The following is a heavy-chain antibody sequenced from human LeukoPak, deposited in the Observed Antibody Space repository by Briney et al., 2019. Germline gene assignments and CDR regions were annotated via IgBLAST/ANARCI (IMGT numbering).Heavy chain of an antibody. CDR1: GGSFSENY. CDR2: INHSGST. D-gene: IGHD6-13*01. Sequence: SETLSLTCAVYGGSFSENYWTWIRQPPGKGLEWIGEINHSGSTNYNPSVKSQVTISVDTSKNQFSLQLRSVTAADTAVYYCARPKYSSSWYFDSWGQGTLVTVSS. V-gene: IGHV4-34*01. J-gene: IGHJ4*02. CDR3: ARPKYSSSWYFDS.